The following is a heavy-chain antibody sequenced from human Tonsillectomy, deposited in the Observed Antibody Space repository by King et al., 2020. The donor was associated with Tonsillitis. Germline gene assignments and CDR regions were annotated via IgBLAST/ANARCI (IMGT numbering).Heavy chain of an antibody. Sequence: EVQLVESGGGLVKPGGSLRLSCAASGFTFSSYSMNWVRQAPGKGLEWVSSISSSSSYIYYADSVKGRFTISRDNAKNSLYLQMNSLRAEDTAVYYCARDSFAAQQRTVDYWGQGTLVTVSS. J-gene: IGHJ4*02. D-gene: IGHD6-13*01. CDR2: ISSSSSYI. CDR1: GFTFSSYS. CDR3: ARDSFAAQQRTVDY. V-gene: IGHV3-21*01.